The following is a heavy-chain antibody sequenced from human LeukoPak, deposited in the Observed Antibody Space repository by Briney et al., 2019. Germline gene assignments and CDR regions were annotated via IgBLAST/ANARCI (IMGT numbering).Heavy chain of an antibody. D-gene: IGHD3-3*01. CDR1: GFTFSSYG. CDR3: AKDGQRFLEWLFRCSWFDP. V-gene: IGHV3-33*06. CDR2: IWYDGSNK. Sequence: GGSLRLSCAASGFTFSSYGMHWVRQAPGKGLEWVGVIWYDGSNKYYADSVKGRFTISRDNSKNTLYLQMNSLRAEDTAGYYCAKDGQRFLEWLFRCSWFDPWGQGTLVTVSS. J-gene: IGHJ5*02.